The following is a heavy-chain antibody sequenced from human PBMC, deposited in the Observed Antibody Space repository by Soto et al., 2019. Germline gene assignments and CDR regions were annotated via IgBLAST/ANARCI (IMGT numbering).Heavy chain of an antibody. D-gene: IGHD4-17*01. J-gene: IGHJ4*02. Sequence: GGSLRLSCAASGFTFSSYGMHWVRQAPGKGLEWVAVISYDGSNKYYADSVKGRFTISRDNSKKTLYLQMNSLRAEDTAVYYCAKFRTPDYGDSNYFDYWGQGTLVTVSS. V-gene: IGHV3-30*18. CDR3: AKFRTPDYGDSNYFDY. CDR2: ISYDGSNK. CDR1: GFTFSSYG.